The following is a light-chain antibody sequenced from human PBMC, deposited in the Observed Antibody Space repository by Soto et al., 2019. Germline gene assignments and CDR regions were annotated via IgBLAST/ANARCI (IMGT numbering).Light chain of an antibody. V-gene: IGKV1-9*01. CDR2: DAS. Sequence: IQLTQSPSSLSASVGDRVTITCRASQDSTKYLAWYQQKPGKAPSLLIYDASTWHSGVPARFSGSGSGTEFTLTVSGLQSEDFATYYCQQLNSYPWTFGEGTKVDIK. CDR1: QDSTKY. CDR3: QQLNSYPWT. J-gene: IGKJ1*01.